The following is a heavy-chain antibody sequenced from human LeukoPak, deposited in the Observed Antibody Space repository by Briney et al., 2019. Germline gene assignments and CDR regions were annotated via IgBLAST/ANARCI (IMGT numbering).Heavy chain of an antibody. V-gene: IGHV3-74*01. CDR3: VNLGYCTTSSCQP. D-gene: IGHD2-2*01. Sequence: GVSLRLSCAASGFTFNNYFMHWVRQAPGKGLVWVSRIASDGSGTNYADSVKGRFTISRDNAKNTLYLQMNSLRVEDTAVYYCVNLGYCTTSSCQPWGQGTLVTVSS. J-gene: IGHJ4*02. CDR1: GFTFNNYF. CDR2: IASDGSGT.